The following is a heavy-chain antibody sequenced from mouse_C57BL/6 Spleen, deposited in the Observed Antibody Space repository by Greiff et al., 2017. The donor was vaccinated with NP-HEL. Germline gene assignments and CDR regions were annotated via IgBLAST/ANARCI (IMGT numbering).Heavy chain of an antibody. CDR2: IDPSDSYT. V-gene: IGHV1-69*01. CDR1: GYTFTSYW. J-gene: IGHJ4*01. CDR3: ARGEGYAMDD. Sequence: QVQLQQPGAELVMPGASVKLSCKASGYTFTSYWMHWVKQRPGQGLEWIGEIDPSDSYTNYNQKFTGKSTLTVDKSSRTAYMQLSGLTAEYSAGYYCARGEGYAMDDWGKGTSVTVSS.